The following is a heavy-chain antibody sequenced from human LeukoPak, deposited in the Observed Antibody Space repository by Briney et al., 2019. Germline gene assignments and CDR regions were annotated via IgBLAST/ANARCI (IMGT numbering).Heavy chain of an antibody. J-gene: IGHJ6*03. CDR1: GFTFSSYG. CDR3: AKDLAFYYYMDV. V-gene: IGHV3-33*06. CDR2: IWYDGSNK. Sequence: PWGSLRLSCAASGFTFSSYGMHWVRQAPGKGLEWVAVIWYDGSNKYYADSVKGRFTISRDNSKNTLYLQMNSLRAEDTAVYYCAKDLAFYYYMDVWGKGTTVTVSS.